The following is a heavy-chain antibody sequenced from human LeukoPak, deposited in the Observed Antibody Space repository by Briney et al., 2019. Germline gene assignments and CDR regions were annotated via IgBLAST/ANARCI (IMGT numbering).Heavy chain of an antibody. CDR2: ISSTSAYI. D-gene: IGHD6-19*01. CDR3: ARVAVAGPTGWFDS. J-gene: IGHJ5*01. V-gene: IGHV3-21*01. Sequence: GGSLRLSCAASGFALNAYSLTWVRQAAGKGLEWVSSISSTSAYIHYAESVKGRFTISRDNIDNVVYLQMNSLRVEDTAVYFCARVAVAGPTGWFDSWGQGTLVTVSS. CDR1: GFALNAYS.